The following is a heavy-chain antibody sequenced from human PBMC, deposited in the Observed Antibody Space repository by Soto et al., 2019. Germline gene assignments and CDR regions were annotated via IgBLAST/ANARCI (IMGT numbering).Heavy chain of an antibody. Sequence: SETLSLTCTVSGGSISSYYWSWIRQPPGKGLEWIGYIYYSGSTNYNPSLKSRVTISVDTSKNQFSLKLSSVTAADTAVYYCARNRRDTAMVSYYYYGMDVWGQGTTVTVSS. V-gene: IGHV4-59*01. D-gene: IGHD5-18*01. CDR3: ARNRRDTAMVSYYYYGMDV. J-gene: IGHJ6*02. CDR1: GGSISSYY. CDR2: IYYSGST.